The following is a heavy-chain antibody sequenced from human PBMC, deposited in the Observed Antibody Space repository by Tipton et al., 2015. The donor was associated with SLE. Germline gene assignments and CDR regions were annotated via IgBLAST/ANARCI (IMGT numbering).Heavy chain of an antibody. V-gene: IGHV5-51*03. J-gene: IGHJ4*02. CDR1: GYGFTNYW. Sequence: QLVQSGAEVKKPGESLRISCKGSGYGFTNYWIAWVRQMPGKGLEWMGIIYPGDSDTRYSPSFQGQVTISADKSISAAYLQWSSLKASDTAVYYCARMDGSLGPLDYWGQGTLVTVSA. CDR2: IYPGDSDT. CDR3: ARMDGSLGPLDY. D-gene: IGHD5-24*01.